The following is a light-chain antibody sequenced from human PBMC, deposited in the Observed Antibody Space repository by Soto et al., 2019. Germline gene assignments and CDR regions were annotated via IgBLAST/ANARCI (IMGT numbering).Light chain of an antibody. CDR1: SSDIGGYNY. CDR3: SSYTSNSTLERV. V-gene: IGLV2-14*01. CDR2: DVS. J-gene: IGLJ1*01. Sequence: HSALTQPASVSGSPGQSITISCTGTSSDIGGYNYVSWYQQHPGNAPKLMIYDVSYRPSGVSNRFSGSKSGNTASLTISGLQAEDEADYYCSSYTSNSTLERVFGTGTKLTVL.